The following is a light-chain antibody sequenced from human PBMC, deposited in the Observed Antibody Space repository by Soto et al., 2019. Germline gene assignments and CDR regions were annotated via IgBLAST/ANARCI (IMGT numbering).Light chain of an antibody. Sequence: QPVLTQPPSASASLGASVTLTCTLSSGYSNYKVDWYQQRPGKGPRFVMRVGTGGIVGSKGDGIPDRFSVLGSGLNRYLTIKNIQEEDESDYHCGADHGSGSSFVYVFGTGTKVTV. CDR1: SGYSNYK. V-gene: IGLV9-49*01. CDR2: VGTGGIVG. CDR3: GADHGSGSSFVYV. J-gene: IGLJ1*01.